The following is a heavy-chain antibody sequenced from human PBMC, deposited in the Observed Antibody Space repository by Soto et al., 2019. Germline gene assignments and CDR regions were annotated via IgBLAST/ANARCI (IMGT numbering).Heavy chain of an antibody. J-gene: IGHJ4*02. CDR1: VYTFTSYA. CDR2: INAGNGNT. D-gene: IGHD3-3*01. Sequence: ASVKVSCKSSVYTFTSYAIHCVRQAPGQRLEWMGWINAGNGNTKYSQKFQGRVTITRDTSASTAYMELSSLRSEDTAVYYCARGAGSGFDYWGQGNLVTVS. V-gene: IGHV1-3*01. CDR3: ARGAGSGFDY.